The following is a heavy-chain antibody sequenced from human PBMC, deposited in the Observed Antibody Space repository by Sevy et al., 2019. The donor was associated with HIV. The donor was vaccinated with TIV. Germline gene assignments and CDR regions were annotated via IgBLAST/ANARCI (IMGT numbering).Heavy chain of an antibody. CDR1: GFTFSIYA. V-gene: IGHV3-30*04. CDR3: ARERIAVAGTSYYYYGMDV. D-gene: IGHD6-19*01. CDR2: ISFDGSNK. J-gene: IGHJ6*02. Sequence: GGSLRLSCAASGFTFSIYALYWVRQPPGKGLEWVAVISFDGSNKNYADSVKGRFTISRDNSKNTLYLQMNSLRGEDTAVYYCARERIAVAGTSYYYYGMDVWGQGTTVTVSS.